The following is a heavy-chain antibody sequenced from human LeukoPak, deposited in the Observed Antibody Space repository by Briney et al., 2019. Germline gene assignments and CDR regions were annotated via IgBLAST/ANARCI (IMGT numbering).Heavy chain of an antibody. CDR3: ARGIGRSSDY. CDR2: FYTSGNT. V-gene: IGHV4-61*02. J-gene: IGHJ4*02. Sequence: PSQTLSLTCTVSGGSISSGSYYWSWIRQPAGKGLEWIGRFYTSGNTNYNPSLKSRVTISLDTSNNQLSLKLSSVTAADTAVYYCARGIGRSSDYWGQGTLVTVSS. D-gene: IGHD3/OR15-3a*01. CDR1: GGSISSGSYY.